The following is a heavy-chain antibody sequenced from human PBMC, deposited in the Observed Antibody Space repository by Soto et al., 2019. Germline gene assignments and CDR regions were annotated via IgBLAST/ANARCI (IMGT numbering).Heavy chain of an antibody. D-gene: IGHD2-2*02. CDR1: GGTFTIYA. J-gene: IGHJ6*02. Sequence: SVKVSCKASGGTFTIYAIGWVRRAPGQGLEWMGGIIPILGTANYAQRFQGRVTITADTSTSTAYMELSSLRSEDTAVYYCANSVEPGAISDSYYYYGMDVWGQGTTVTVSS. CDR3: ANSVEPGAISDSYYYYGMDV. CDR2: IIPILGTA. V-gene: IGHV1-69*10.